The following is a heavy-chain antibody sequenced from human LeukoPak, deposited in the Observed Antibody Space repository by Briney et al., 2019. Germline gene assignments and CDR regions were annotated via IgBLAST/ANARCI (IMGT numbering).Heavy chain of an antibody. CDR3: ARGGVYATVGH. CDR1: GFTFSNYV. V-gene: IGHV3-23*01. CDR2: ISGSGGNT. D-gene: IGHD2-8*01. Sequence: GGSLRLSCAASGFTFSNYVLSWVRQAPGKGLEWVSAISGSGGNTFYADSVKGRFTISRDNSQNTLYLQMHSLRAEDTAVYYCARGGVYATVGHWGQGTLVTVSS. J-gene: IGHJ4*02.